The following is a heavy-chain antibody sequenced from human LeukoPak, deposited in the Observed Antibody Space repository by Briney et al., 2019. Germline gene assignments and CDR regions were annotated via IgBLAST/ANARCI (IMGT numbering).Heavy chain of an antibody. CDR3: AREDYSGSYCIDY. J-gene: IGHJ4*02. CDR1: GFTFSSYG. Sequence: PGGSLRLSCAASGFTFSSYGMHWVRQAPGKGLEWVAVIWYDGSNKYYADSVKGRFTISRDNSKNMLYLQMNSLRAEDTAVYYCAREDYSGSYCIDYWGQGTLVTVSS. CDR2: IWYDGSNK. D-gene: IGHD1-26*01. V-gene: IGHV3-33*01.